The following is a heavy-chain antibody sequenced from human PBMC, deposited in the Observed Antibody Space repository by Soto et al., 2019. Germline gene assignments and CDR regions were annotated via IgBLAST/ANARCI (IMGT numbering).Heavy chain of an antibody. J-gene: IGHJ4*02. D-gene: IGHD4-17*01. Sequence: QVPLVQSGVEVKKPGASVKVSCKASGYTFTSYGISWVRQAPGQGLEWMGWISAYNGNTNYAQKLQGRVTMTTDTSTSTAYMELRSLRSDDTAVYYCAGVLGGYGDYVASCDYWGQGTLVTVSS. CDR1: GYTFTSYG. CDR2: ISAYNGNT. V-gene: IGHV1-18*01. CDR3: AGVLGGYGDYVASCDY.